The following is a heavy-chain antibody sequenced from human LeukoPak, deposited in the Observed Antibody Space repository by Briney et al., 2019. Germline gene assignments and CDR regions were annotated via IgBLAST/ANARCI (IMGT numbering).Heavy chain of an antibody. Sequence: SETLSLTCAVYGGSFSGYYWSWIRQPPGKGLEWIGEINHSGSTNYNPSLKSRVTISVDTSKNQFSLQLSSVTAADTAVYYCGRPRPVAGNGEYYFDYWGQGTLVTVSS. D-gene: IGHD6-19*01. V-gene: IGHV4-34*01. J-gene: IGHJ4*02. CDR1: GGSFSGYY. CDR3: GRPRPVAGNGEYYFDY. CDR2: INHSGST.